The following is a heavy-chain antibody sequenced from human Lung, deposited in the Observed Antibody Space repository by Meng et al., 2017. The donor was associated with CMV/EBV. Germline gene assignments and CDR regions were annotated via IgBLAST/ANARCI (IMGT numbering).Heavy chain of an antibody. CDR1: GYTXTSYD. J-gene: IGHJ6*02. D-gene: IGHD6-13*01. CDR3: ARNPYSSPGPPSPHVHYYYYGMDV. Sequence: ASXXVSXKASGYTXTSYDINWVRQATGQGLEWMGWMNPNSGNTGYAQKFQGRVTMTRNTSISTAYMELSSLRSEDTAVYYCARNPYSSPGPPSPHVHYYYYGMDVWXQGTTVTVSS. V-gene: IGHV1-8*01. CDR2: MNPNSGNT.